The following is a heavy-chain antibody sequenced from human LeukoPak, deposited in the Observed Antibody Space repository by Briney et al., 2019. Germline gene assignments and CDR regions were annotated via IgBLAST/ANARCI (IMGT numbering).Heavy chain of an antibody. J-gene: IGHJ4*02. V-gene: IGHV4-34*01. CDR3: ATYDSSGYYHDY. CDR2: INHSGST. D-gene: IGHD3-22*01. CDR1: GGSFSGYY. Sequence: SETLSLTCAVYGGSFSGYYWSWIRQPPGKGLEWIGEINHSGSTNYNPSLKSRVTISVDTSKNQFSLKLGSVTAADTAVYYCATYDSSGYYHDYWGQGTLVTVSS.